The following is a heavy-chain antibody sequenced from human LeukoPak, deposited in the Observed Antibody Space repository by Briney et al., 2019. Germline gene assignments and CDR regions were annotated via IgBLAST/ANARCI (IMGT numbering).Heavy chain of an antibody. CDR3: APPRGDSSRYYFVW. D-gene: IGHD3-22*01. CDR1: GLTFSSYV. Sequence: GGSLRLSCAASGLTFSSYVMSWVRQVPGRGLEWVSTISASGSSADYADCVKGRFTMSRDNSKNTLYLQVDNLRAEDTAVYYCAPPRGDSSRYYFVWWGQGTLVTVSS. V-gene: IGHV3-23*01. J-gene: IGHJ4*02. CDR2: ISASGSSA.